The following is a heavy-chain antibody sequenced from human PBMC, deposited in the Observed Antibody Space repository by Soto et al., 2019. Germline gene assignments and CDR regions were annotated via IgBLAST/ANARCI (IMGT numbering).Heavy chain of an antibody. D-gene: IGHD3-10*01. CDR2: ISAYNDYT. CDR1: GYTFIRYG. CDR3: AREGYYSGSGSYSPPRYYGMDV. V-gene: IGHV1-18*01. J-gene: IGHJ6*02. Sequence: ASGKVSCKASGYTFIRYGISLVRQAPGQGLEWMGWISAYNDYTNYAQKLQGRVTMTTDTSTRIAYLELRSLRSDDTAVYYCAREGYYSGSGSYSPPRYYGMDVWGQGTTVTVSS.